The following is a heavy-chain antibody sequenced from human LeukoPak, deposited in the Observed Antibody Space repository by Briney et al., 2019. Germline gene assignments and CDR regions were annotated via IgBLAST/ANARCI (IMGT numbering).Heavy chain of an antibody. Sequence: GTLRLSCAASAFTFSSYERNWLPQAPGKGLEWLSYISSSDSTIYYEDSVKGGFTISRDNAKNLLYLQMNSLRAEDTAVYYCAREPGPYYYYMDVWGKGTTVTVAS. V-gene: IGHV3-48*03. CDR3: AREPGPYYYYMDV. J-gene: IGHJ6*03. CDR2: ISSSDSTI. CDR1: AFTFSSYE. D-gene: IGHD1-14*01.